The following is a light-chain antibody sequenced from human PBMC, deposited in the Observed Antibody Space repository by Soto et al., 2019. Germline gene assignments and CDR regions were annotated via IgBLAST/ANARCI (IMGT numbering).Light chain of an antibody. CDR3: SSYTRSSTGNV. Sequence: QSALTQPASVSGSPGQSITISCTGTSSDVGGYNYVSWYQQHPGKAPKLMIYEVSNRPSGVSNRFSGSKSGNTASLTISGLQAEDEADYYCSSYTRSSTGNVFGTGTKLTVL. V-gene: IGLV2-14*01. CDR2: EVS. J-gene: IGLJ1*01. CDR1: SSDVGGYNY.